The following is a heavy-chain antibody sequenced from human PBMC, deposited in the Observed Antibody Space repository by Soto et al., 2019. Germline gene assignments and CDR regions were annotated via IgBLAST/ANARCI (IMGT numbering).Heavy chain of an antibody. CDR1: GFPFSSYA. J-gene: IGHJ4*02. CDR2: ISSSSKYI. Sequence: PGGSLRLSCLGSGFPFSSYAMNWVRQAPGKGLEWVSSISSSSKYIYYTDSVKGRFTISRDNAKNSLYLQMNGLRAEDTALYYCARDPDAEYSGNYHTPRSLDSWGQGTQVTVS. CDR3: ARDPDAEYSGNYHTPRSLDS. D-gene: IGHD1-26*01. V-gene: IGHV3-21*01.